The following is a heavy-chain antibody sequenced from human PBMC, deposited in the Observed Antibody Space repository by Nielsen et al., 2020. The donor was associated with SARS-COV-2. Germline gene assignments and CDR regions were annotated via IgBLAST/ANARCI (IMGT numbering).Heavy chain of an antibody. D-gene: IGHD3-3*01. CDR2: IYYSGST. J-gene: IGHJ6*02. V-gene: IGHV4-39*01. CDR3: ARNLLASITIFGVVSHYGMDV. Sequence: WIRQPPGKGLEWIGSIYYSGSTYHNPSLKSRVTISVDTSKNQFFLKLSSVTAADTAVYYCARNLLASITIFGVVSHYGMDVWGQGTTVTVSS.